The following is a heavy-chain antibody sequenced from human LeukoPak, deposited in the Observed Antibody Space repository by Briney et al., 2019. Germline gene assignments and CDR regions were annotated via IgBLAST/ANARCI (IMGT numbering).Heavy chain of an antibody. V-gene: IGHV3-30*04. CDR2: ISYDGRQN. D-gene: IGHD3-16*02. CDR1: GFTFSTYA. J-gene: IGHJ3*02. CDR3: AKVSSAFDI. Sequence: GGSLRLSCAASGFTFSTYAMNWVRQAPGKGLEWVAVISYDGRQNYYADSVKGRFTISRDNSKNTLYLQMNSLRDEDSAAYYCAKVSSAFDIWGQGTMVTVSS.